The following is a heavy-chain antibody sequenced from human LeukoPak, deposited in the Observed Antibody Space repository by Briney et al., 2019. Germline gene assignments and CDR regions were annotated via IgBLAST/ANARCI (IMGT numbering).Heavy chain of an antibody. CDR1: GFTFSSYA. CDR3: AKGHKGATYFDY. J-gene: IGHJ4*02. CDR2: ISGSGDNT. Sequence: PGGSLRLSCAASGFTFSSYAMSWVRQAPGKGLEWVSGISGSGDNTYYADSVKGRFTISRDNSKNTLYLQMNSLRAEDTAVYYCAKGHKGATYFDYWGQGTLVTVSS. V-gene: IGHV3-23*01. D-gene: IGHD1-26*01.